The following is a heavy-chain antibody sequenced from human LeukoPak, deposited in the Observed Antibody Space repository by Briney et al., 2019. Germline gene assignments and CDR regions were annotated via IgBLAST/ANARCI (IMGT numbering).Heavy chain of an antibody. Sequence: SETLSLTCAVSGGXINSSNWWTWVRLTPGKGLEWIGQIYHSGISNYNPSLKSRVTISVDKSNNHFSLKLSSVTAADTAMYYCASGGSSWYFDSWGQGTLVAVSS. CDR1: GGXINSSNW. CDR2: IYHSGIS. V-gene: IGHV4-4*02. CDR3: ASGGSSWYFDS. D-gene: IGHD6-13*01. J-gene: IGHJ4*02.